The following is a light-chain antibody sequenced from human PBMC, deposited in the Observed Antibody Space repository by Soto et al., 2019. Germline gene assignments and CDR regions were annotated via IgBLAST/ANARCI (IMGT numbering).Light chain of an antibody. V-gene: IGLV1-40*01. J-gene: IGLJ7*01. CDR3: QSYDSSLSAYGV. CDR2: NNN. Sequence: QSVLTQPPSVSGAPGQRVTISCTGSSSNIGAGYDVHWYQQLPGTAPKLLIYNNNNRPSGVPDRFSGSKSGTSASLAITGLQAEDEADYYCQSYDSSLSAYGVFGGGTRLTVL. CDR1: SSNIGAGYD.